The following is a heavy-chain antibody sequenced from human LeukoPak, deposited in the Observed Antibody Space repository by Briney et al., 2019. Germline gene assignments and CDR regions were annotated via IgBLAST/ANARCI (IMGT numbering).Heavy chain of an antibody. CDR3: AKPLDSSGYYYVNYFDY. CDR2: ISGSGGST. V-gene: IGHV3-23*01. CDR1: GFIFSSYA. D-gene: IGHD3-22*01. J-gene: IGHJ4*02. Sequence: GGSLRLSCAASGFIFSSYAMSWVRQAPGKGLEWVSAISGSGGSTYYADSVKGRFTISRDNSKNTLYLQMNSLRAEDTAVYYCAKPLDSSGYYYVNYFDYWGQGTLVTVSS.